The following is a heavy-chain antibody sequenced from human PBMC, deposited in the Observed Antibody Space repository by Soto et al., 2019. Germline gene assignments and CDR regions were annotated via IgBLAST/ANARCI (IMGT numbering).Heavy chain of an antibody. V-gene: IGHV3-9*01. CDR2: ISWVSGSI. CDR1: GFNFDDFA. D-gene: IGHD3-16*02. J-gene: IGHJ4*02. Sequence: EVQLVESGGGLVQPGRSLRLSCAASGFNFDDFAVHWVRQAPGKGLEWVSGISWVSGSIGYADSVKGRFTISRDNAKNSLYLQMNSLRTVDTASYYCAKVGVILSLGRYFDYWGQGTLVTVSS. CDR3: AKVGVILSLGRYFDY.